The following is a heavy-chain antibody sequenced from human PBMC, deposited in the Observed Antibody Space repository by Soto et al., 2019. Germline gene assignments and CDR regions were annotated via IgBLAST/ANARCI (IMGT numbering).Heavy chain of an antibody. CDR2: ISAYNGNT. CDR1: GYTFTSYG. V-gene: IGHV1-18*01. CDR3: ARAVGYYYGMDV. D-gene: IGHD6-19*01. J-gene: IGHJ6*02. Sequence: QVQLVQSGAEVKKPGASVKVSCKASGYTFTSYGISWVRQAPGQGLEWMGWISAYNGNTNYAQKLQGXVXXXTXTSTSTAYMELRSLRSDDTAVYYCARAVGYYYGMDVWGQGTTVTVSS.